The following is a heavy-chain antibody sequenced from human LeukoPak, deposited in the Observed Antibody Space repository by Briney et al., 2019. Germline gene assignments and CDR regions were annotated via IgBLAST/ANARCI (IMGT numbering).Heavy chain of an antibody. CDR1: GFTVSSNY. J-gene: IGHJ3*02. CDR3: AAERRGFDAFDI. CDR2: IYSGGST. Sequence: GGSLRLSCAASGFTVSSNYMSWVRQAPGKGLEWVSVIYSGGSTYYADSVKGRFTISRDNSKNTLFLQMNSLRAEDTAVYYCAAERRGFDAFDIWGHGTMVTVSS. V-gene: IGHV3-66*01.